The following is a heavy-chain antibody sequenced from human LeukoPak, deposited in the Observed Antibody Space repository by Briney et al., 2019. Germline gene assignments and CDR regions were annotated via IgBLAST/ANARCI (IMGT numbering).Heavy chain of an antibody. D-gene: IGHD1-26*01. V-gene: IGHV1-2*02. CDR2: INPNSGGT. CDR1: GYTFTSYG. CDR3: AREGQKRMGATSAFDI. Sequence: ASVKVSCKASGYTFTSYGISWVRQAPRQGLEWMGWINPNSGGTNYAQKFQCRVTMTRDTSISTAYMELSRLRSDDTAVYYCAREGQKRMGATSAFDIWGQGTMVTVSS. J-gene: IGHJ3*02.